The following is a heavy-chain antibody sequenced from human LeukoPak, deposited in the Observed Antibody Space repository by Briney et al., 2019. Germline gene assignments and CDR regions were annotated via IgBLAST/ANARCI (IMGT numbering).Heavy chain of an antibody. Sequence: SETLSLTCTVSGGSVGNFFWSWIRQSPGEGLEWIGFIYENGRTSYNPSLKSRVTISVDMSKNQFSLRLTSMTAADTAVYYCARDWELGHWGRGILVTVTS. CDR2: IYENGRT. V-gene: IGHV4-59*02. D-gene: IGHD1-26*01. J-gene: IGHJ4*02. CDR3: ARDWELGH. CDR1: GGSVGNFF.